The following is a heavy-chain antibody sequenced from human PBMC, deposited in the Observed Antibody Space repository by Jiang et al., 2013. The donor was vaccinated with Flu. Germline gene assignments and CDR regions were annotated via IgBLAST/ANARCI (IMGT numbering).Heavy chain of an antibody. CDR1: GGSISSSSYY. V-gene: IGHV4-39*01. Sequence: KPSETLSLTCTVSGGSISSSSYYWGWIRQPPGKGLEWIGSIYYSGSTYYNPSLKSRVTISVDTSKNQFSLKLSSVTAADTAVYYCARQRTTVTFPDAFDIWGQGTMVTVSS. CDR2: IYYSGST. CDR3: ARQRTTVTFPDAFDI. D-gene: IGHD4-17*01. J-gene: IGHJ3*02.